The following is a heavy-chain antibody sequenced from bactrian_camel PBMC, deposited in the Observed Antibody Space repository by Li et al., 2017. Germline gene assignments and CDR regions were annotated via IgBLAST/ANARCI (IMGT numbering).Heavy chain of an antibody. V-gene: IGHV3S53*01. D-gene: IGHD3*01. CDR1: GYTATNGC. Sequence: HVQLVESGGGSVPAGGSLRLSCVISGYTATNGCMGWFRQVPGKEREAIATIDIDGSTNCADSVKGRFTISRDNAKRTLYLQMNNLKPEDAAMYYCAAMPVFCSGGGAFWCDDFAMDYWGKGTQVTVS. CDR2: IDIDGST. J-gene: IGHJ7*01.